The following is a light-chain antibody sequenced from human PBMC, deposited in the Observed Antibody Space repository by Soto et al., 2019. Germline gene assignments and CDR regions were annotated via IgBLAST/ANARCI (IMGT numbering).Light chain of an antibody. CDR3: SSYTSSSSLGHVV. CDR2: DVS. J-gene: IGLJ2*01. CDR1: SSDVGGYNY. Sequence: QSALTQPASVSGSPGQSITISCTGTSSDVGGYNYVSWYQQHPGKAPKFMIYDVSNRPSGVSNRFSGSESGNTASLTISGLEAEEEADYYCSSYTSSSSLGHVVFGGGTKLTVL. V-gene: IGLV2-14*01.